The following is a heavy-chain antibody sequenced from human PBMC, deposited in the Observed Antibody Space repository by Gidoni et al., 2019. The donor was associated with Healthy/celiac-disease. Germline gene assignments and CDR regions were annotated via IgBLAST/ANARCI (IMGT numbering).Heavy chain of an antibody. Sequence: EVQLVESGGGLVQPGGSLRLSCSPSGFPFSRSAMHCVRPRPGKGLEYGSAIRSKGGSTYYADSVKGRFTISRDNSKNTLYLQMSSLRAEDTAVYYCVKERRLGLRDGRGMDVWGQGTTVTVSS. V-gene: IGHV3-64D*06. CDR2: IRSKGGST. CDR3: VKERRLGLRDGRGMDV. D-gene: IGHD3-22*01. J-gene: IGHJ6*02. CDR1: GFPFSRSA.